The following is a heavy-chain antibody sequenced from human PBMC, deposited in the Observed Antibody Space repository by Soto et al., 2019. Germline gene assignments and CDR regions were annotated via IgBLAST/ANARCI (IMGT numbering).Heavy chain of an antibody. D-gene: IGHD6-13*01. CDR2: IFHSGST. CDR3: VRGGIAGNWFDP. Sequence: QVQLQESGPGLVKPSQTLSLTCSVSGGSITSGGFYWSWVRQHPEKGLEWIAYIFHSGSTDYNPSLKSRIIIAAXXSKNQFSLKLTSVTAADTAVYYCVRGGIAGNWFDPWGQGTLVTVSS. J-gene: IGHJ5*02. V-gene: IGHV4-31*03. CDR1: GGSITSGGFY.